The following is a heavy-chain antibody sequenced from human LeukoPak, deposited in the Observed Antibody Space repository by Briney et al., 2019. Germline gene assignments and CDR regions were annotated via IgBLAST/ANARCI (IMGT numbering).Heavy chain of an antibody. V-gene: IGHV3-21*01. CDR2: ISSSSSYI. Sequence: GGSLRLTCAASGFTFSSYSMNWVRQAPGKGLEWVSSISSSSSYIYYADSVKGRFTISRDNAKNSLYLQMNSLRAEDTAVYYCARGGIAAAGNTNFDYWGQGTLVTVSS. CDR1: GFTFSSYS. CDR3: ARGGIAAAGNTNFDY. J-gene: IGHJ4*02. D-gene: IGHD6-13*01.